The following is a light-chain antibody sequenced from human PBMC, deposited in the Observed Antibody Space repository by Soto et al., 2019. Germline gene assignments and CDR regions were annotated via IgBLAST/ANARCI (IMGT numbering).Light chain of an antibody. Sequence: MWQSPATLSLSPGKRATLSFRGSQGVGSDLAEYQQKPGQAPMLVIYDIFTRATGVPTRISGSGSGTEFTLTVSSLQSEDFAVYYCQQYNSWALTFGGGTKVDIK. J-gene: IGKJ4*01. V-gene: IGKV3D-15*01. CDR2: DIF. CDR3: QQYNSWALT. CDR1: QGVGSD.